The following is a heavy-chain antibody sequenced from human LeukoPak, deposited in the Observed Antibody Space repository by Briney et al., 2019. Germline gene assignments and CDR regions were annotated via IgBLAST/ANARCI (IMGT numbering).Heavy chain of an antibody. CDR3: AKDHLPGIVVADRDY. V-gene: IGHV3-23*01. D-gene: IGHD6-19*01. J-gene: IGHJ4*02. CDR1: GFIFSRYG. Sequence: PGGSLRLSCSASGFIFSRYGMSWVRQAPGKGLEGVSAISGSGGTTCYADSVKGRFTISRDNSKNTLYLQINSLRAEDTAVYYCAKDHLPGIVVADRDYWGQGTLVTVSS. CDR2: ISGSGGTT.